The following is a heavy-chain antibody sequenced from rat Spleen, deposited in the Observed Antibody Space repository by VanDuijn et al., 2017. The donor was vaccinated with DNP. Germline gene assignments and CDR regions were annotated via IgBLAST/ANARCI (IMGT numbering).Heavy chain of an antibody. V-gene: IGHV5-19*01. Sequence: EVQLVESGGGLVQPGRSLKLSCAASGFTFSTYAIHWIRQAPRKGLEWVASISTNGGNSVYRDSVKGRFTISRDNAKNTLYLQMNSLTSEDTAAYFCAKIAAGAMDVWGQGTLVTVSS. CDR1: GFTFSTYA. CDR3: AKIAAGAMDV. CDR2: ISTNGGNS. J-gene: IGHJ3*01. D-gene: IGHD1-2*01.